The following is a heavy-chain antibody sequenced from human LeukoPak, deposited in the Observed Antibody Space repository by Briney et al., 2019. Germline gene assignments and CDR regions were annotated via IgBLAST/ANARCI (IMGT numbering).Heavy chain of an antibody. CDR3: AKDFDYYDSSGYYGYFDY. CDR2: ISGSGGST. V-gene: IGHV3-23*01. Sequence: QPGGSLRLSCAASGFTFSSYAMSWVRQAPGKGLEWVSAISGSGGSTYYADSVKGRFTISRDNSKNTLYLQMNSLRAEDTAVYYCAKDFDYYDSSGYYGYFDYWGQGTLVTVPS. CDR1: GFTFSSYA. J-gene: IGHJ4*02. D-gene: IGHD3-22*01.